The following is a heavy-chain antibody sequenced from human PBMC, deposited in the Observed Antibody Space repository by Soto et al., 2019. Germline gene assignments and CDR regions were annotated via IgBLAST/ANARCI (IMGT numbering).Heavy chain of an antibody. V-gene: IGHV3-48*03. D-gene: IGHD3-10*01. CDR3: AREGRYYYGSGNAFDI. CDR2: ISSSGSTI. Sequence: EVQLVESGGGLVQPGGSLRLSCAASGFTFSSYEMNWVRQAPGKGLEWVSYISSSGSTIYYADSVKGRFTISRDNAKNSLYLQMNSLRPEDTAVYYCAREGRYYYGSGNAFDIWGQGTMVTVSS. CDR1: GFTFSSYE. J-gene: IGHJ3*02.